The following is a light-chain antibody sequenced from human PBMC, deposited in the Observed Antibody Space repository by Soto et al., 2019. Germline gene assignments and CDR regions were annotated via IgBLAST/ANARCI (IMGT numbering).Light chain of an antibody. V-gene: IGKV3-20*01. CDR1: QSVSSSY. J-gene: IGKJ1*01. CDR3: HQYGSSPQT. CDR2: GAS. Sequence: EIVLTQSPGTLSLSPGERATLSCRASQSVSSSYLAWYQQKPGQAPRLLIYGASSRATGIPDRFSGSGSGTDFTLSISRLEPEDSAVYYCHQYGSSPQTFGQGTKVEIK.